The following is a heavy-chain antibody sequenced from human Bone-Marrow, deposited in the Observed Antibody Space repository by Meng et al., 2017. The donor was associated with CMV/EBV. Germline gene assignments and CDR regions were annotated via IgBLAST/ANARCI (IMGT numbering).Heavy chain of an antibody. CDR1: GFTFSSYA. J-gene: IGHJ4*02. Sequence: GESLKISCAASGFTFSSYAMSWVRQAPGKGLEWVSVIYSGGSTYYADSVKGRFTISRDNSKNTLYLQMNSLRAEDTAVYYCATRSYSSGWYYFDFWGQGTLVTVSS. CDR3: ATRSYSSGWYYFDF. D-gene: IGHD6-19*01. CDR2: IYSGGST. V-gene: IGHV3-23*03.